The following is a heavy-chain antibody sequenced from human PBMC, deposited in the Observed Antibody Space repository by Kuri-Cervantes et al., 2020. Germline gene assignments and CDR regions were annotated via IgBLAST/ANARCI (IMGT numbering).Heavy chain of an antibody. CDR3: ANRPECGARGVY. CDR1: GFSFSNSGVG. D-gene: IGHD3-3*01. J-gene: IGHJ4*02. Sequence: SGPPLVTPTQTLTLTCSFSGFSFSNSGVGVGWIRQPPGKALEWLALIYWNDDKRYSPSLKSRLTITKDTSKNQVVLTMTNMDPVDTARYYCANRPECGARGVYWGQGTLVTVSS. CDR2: IYWNDDK. V-gene: IGHV2-5*01.